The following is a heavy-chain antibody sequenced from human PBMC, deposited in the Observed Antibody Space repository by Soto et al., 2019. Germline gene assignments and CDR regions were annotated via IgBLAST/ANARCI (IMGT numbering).Heavy chain of an antibody. CDR2: IFSSGST. D-gene: IGHD5-12*01. CDR3: AREGSYSAYNFAHGIQLWSFDF. Sequence: SETLSLTCTVSGGSINTFYWSWVRQPAGKGLECIGRIFSSGSTSFNPSLESRVAMSVDTSKNHFSLNLSSVTASDMAVYYCAREGSYSAYNFAHGIQLWSFDFWGQGAQVTVSS. CDR1: GGSINTFY. V-gene: IGHV4-4*07. J-gene: IGHJ4*02.